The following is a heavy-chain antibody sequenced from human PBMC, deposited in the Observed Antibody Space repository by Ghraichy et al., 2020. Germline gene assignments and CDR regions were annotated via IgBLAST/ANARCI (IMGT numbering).Heavy chain of an antibody. CDR2: MYYSGNT. CDR1: GGSISGYY. CDR3: ARQSAGNGYYHVFAFEI. Sequence: SETLSLECIVSGGSISGYYWSWIRQPPGKGLEWIGNMYYSGNTNYSPSLKSRLSLSVDTSKNHFSLTLNSVTAADTAVYYCARQSAGNGYYHVFAFEIWGQGTMVTVSS. D-gene: IGHD3-22*01. V-gene: IGHV4-59*08. J-gene: IGHJ3*02.